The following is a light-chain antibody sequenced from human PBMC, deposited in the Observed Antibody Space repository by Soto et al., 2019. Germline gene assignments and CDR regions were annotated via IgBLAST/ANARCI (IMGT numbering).Light chain of an antibody. V-gene: IGLV2-23*02. CDR1: SSDIGNYDF. CDR3: CSYAGSSTVV. Sequence: QSALTQPASVSGSPGQSITISCTGTSSDIGNYDFVSWYQQVPGTAPKAMIYEVSSRPSGVSNRFSGSKSGNTASLTISGLQAEDEAYYYCCSYAGSSTVVFGGGTKVTVL. CDR2: EVS. J-gene: IGLJ2*01.